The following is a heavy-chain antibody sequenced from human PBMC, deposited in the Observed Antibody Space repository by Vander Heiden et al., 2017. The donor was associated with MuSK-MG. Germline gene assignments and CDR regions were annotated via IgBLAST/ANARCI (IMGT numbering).Heavy chain of an antibody. D-gene: IGHD6-13*01. CDR2: ISSSSSYI. CDR3: STVGAAAGTNWFDP. V-gene: IGHV3-21*01. J-gene: IGHJ5*02. CDR1: GFTFSSYS. Sequence: EVQLVESGGGLVKPGGSLRLSCAASGFTFSSYSMNWVRQAPGKGLEWVSSISSSSSYIYYADSVKGRFTISRDNAKNALYLQMKRMRAEETAVYYFSTVGAAAGTNWFDPWGQGTMVTVCS.